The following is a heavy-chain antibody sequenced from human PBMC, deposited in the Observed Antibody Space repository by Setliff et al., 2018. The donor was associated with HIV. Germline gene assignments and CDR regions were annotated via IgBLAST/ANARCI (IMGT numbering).Heavy chain of an antibody. Sequence: PGGSLRLSCAASGFTFSSYNMNWVRQVPGKGLEWVSSISSTSTYTYYADSLKGRFTISRDNAKNSLYLQMNSLRAEDTAVYYCANLVVITHDDAFDIWGQGTMVTVSS. CDR1: GFTFSSYN. J-gene: IGHJ3*02. CDR2: ISSTSTYT. CDR3: ANLVVITHDDAFDI. D-gene: IGHD3-22*01. V-gene: IGHV3-21*04.